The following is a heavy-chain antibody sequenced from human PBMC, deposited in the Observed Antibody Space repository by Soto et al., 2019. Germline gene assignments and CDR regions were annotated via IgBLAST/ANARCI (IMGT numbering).Heavy chain of an antibody. V-gene: IGHV2-70*01. Sequence: GPTLVNPTQTLTLPCTFSGFSLSTSGMCVSWIRQPPGKALEWLALIDWADDKYYSTSLKTRLTISKDTSKNQVVLTMTNMDPVDTSTYYCARMKLRGERFLEGLLPVDYYYGMDVWGQGTTVSVPS. D-gene: IGHD3-3*01. CDR3: ARMKLRGERFLEGLLPVDYYYGMDV. CDR2: IDWADDK. J-gene: IGHJ6*02. CDR1: GFSLSTSGMC.